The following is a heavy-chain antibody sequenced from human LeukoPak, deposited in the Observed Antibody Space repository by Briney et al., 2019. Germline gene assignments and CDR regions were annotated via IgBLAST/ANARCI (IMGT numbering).Heavy chain of an antibody. Sequence: PGRSLRLSCAASGFTFSSYWMHWVRQAPGKGLVWVSRINSDGSSTSYADSVKGRFTISRDNAKNTLYLQMNSLRAEDTAVYYCARGPYFDYGDPSRFDPWGQGTLVTVSS. V-gene: IGHV3-74*01. CDR2: INSDGSST. J-gene: IGHJ5*02. CDR3: ARGPYFDYGDPSRFDP. D-gene: IGHD4-17*01. CDR1: GFTFSSYW.